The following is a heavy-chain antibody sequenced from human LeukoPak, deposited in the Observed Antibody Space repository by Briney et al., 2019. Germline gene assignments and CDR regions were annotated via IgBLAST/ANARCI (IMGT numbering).Heavy chain of an antibody. CDR2: INHSGST. D-gene: IGHD5-24*01. CDR1: GGSFSGYY. CDR3: ARDKGSKWLQYDY. V-gene: IGHV4-34*01. Sequence: SETLSLTCAVYGGSFSGYYWSWIRQPPGKGLEWIGEINHSGSTNYNPSLKSRVTISVDTSKNQFSLKLSSVTAADTAVYYCARDKGSKWLQYDYWGQGTLVTVSS. J-gene: IGHJ4*02.